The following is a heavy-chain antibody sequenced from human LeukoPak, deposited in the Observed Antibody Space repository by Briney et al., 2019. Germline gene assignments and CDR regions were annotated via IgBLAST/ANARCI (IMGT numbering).Heavy chain of an antibody. CDR2: IYTSGSI. V-gene: IGHV4-4*07. J-gene: IGHJ4*02. CDR1: GGSISSYY. Sequence: SETLSLTCTVPGGSISSYYWSWIRQAAGKGLQWIGRIYTSGSIDYNPSLKTRLTMSVDTSKNQFSLKLSSVTAADTAVYYCARGGSSWQSFDYWGQGTLVTVSS. CDR3: ARGGSSWQSFDY. D-gene: IGHD6-13*01.